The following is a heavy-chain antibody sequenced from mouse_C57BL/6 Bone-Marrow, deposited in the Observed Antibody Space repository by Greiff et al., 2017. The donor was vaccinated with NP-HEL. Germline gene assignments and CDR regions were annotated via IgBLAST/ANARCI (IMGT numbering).Heavy chain of an antibody. CDR3: AQYGNYVYAMDY. CDR1: GYSITSGYY. D-gene: IGHD2-1*01. Sequence: VQLQQSGPGLVKPSQSLSLTCSVTGYSITSGYYWNWIRQFPGNKLEWMGYISYDGSNNYNPSLKNRISITRDTSKNQFFLKLNSVTTEDTATYYCAQYGNYVYAMDYWGQGTSVTVSS. V-gene: IGHV3-6*01. CDR2: ISYDGSN. J-gene: IGHJ4*01.